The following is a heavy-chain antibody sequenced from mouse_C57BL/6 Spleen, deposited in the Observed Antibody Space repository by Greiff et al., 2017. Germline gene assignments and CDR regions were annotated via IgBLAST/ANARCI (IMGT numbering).Heavy chain of an antibody. CDR2: ISYDGSN. Sequence: EVQLQESGPGLVKPSQSLSLTCSVTGYSITSGYYWNWIRQFPGNKLEWMGYISYDGSNNYNPSLKNRISITRDTSKNQFFLKLNSVTTEDTATYDCARANSDWYFDVWGTGTTVTVSS. CDR3: ARANSDWYFDV. D-gene: IGHD4-1*01. CDR1: GYSITSGYY. V-gene: IGHV3-6*01. J-gene: IGHJ1*03.